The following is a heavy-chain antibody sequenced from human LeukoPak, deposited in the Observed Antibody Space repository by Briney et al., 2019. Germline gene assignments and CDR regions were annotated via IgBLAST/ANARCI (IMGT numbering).Heavy chain of an antibody. J-gene: IGHJ4*02. D-gene: IGHD3-10*01. V-gene: IGHV4-30-2*01. Sequence: SETLSLTCAVSGGSISSGGYSWSWIRPPPGKGLEWIGYIYHSGSTYYNPSLKSRVTISVDRSKNQFSLKLSSVTAADTAVYYCARGGGFGESRDWGQGTLVTVSS. CDR3: ARGGGFGESRD. CDR1: GGSISSGGYS. CDR2: IYHSGST.